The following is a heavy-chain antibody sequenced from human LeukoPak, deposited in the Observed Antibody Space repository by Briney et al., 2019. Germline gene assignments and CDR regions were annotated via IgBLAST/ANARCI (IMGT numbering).Heavy chain of an antibody. V-gene: IGHV4-59*08. J-gene: IGHJ4*02. D-gene: IGHD6-19*01. Sequence: SETLSLTCTVSGGSMSPYHWGWIRQPPGKGLEWTGYIYYSGSTNYNPSLKSRVTISVDTSKNQFSLKLSSVTAADTAIYYCARAVSGRFAYWAQGTLVTVSS. CDR3: ARAVSGRFAY. CDR2: IYYSGST. CDR1: GGSMSPYH.